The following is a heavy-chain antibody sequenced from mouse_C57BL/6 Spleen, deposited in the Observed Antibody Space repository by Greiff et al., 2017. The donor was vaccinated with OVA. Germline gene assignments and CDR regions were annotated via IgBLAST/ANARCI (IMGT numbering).Heavy chain of an antibody. D-gene: IGHD1-1*01. J-gene: IGHJ2*01. Sequence: VQLQESGAELARPGASVKMSCKASGYTFTSYTTHWVKQRPGQGLEWIGYINPSSGYTKYNQKFKDKATLTADKSSSTAYMQLSSLTSEDSAVYYCAREITTVVYFDYWGQGTTLTVSS. CDR2: INPSSGYT. CDR3: AREITTVVYFDY. CDR1: GYTFTSYT. V-gene: IGHV1-4*01.